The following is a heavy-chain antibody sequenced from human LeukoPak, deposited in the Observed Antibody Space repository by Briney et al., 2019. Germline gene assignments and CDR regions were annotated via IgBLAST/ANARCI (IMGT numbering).Heavy chain of an antibody. CDR3: TRGPRPFDY. CDR2: ITKKIDGGTT. CDR1: GFTFSNAW. V-gene: IGHV3-15*01. Sequence: GGSLRLSCTASGFTFSNAWMSWVRQAPGRGLEWVGRITKKIDGGTTTYAAPVRGRFTISRDDSKDTLYLQMNSLKTDDTAVYYCTRGPRPFDYWGQGTLVTVSS. J-gene: IGHJ4*02.